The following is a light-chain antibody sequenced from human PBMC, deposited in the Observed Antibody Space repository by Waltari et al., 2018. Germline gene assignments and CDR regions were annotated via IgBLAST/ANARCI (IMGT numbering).Light chain of an antibody. Sequence: EIVLTQSPGTLSFSPGERATSSCRASQSVSSSSLAWYQQKPGQAPRPLSYAASRRATGIPDRISGSGSETDFTLTLSSLEPEDFAVYYCQQHGSSPFTFGQGTKVEIK. CDR1: QSVSSSS. CDR2: AAS. J-gene: IGKJ2*01. V-gene: IGKV3-20*01. CDR3: QQHGSSPFT.